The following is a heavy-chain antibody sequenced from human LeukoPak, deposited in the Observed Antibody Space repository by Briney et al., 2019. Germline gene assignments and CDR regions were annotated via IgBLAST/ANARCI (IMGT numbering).Heavy chain of an antibody. CDR2: IYIGGST. Sequence: SETLSLTCIVSGGSISSYYWNWIRQSAGKGLEWIGRIYIGGSTSYNPSLKSRVTMSVDTSKIQFSLKLSSVTAADTSVYYCARLRSGKNWFDPWGQGTLVTVSS. CDR3: ARLRSGKNWFDP. V-gene: IGHV4-4*07. J-gene: IGHJ5*02. CDR1: GGSISSYY. D-gene: IGHD3-16*02.